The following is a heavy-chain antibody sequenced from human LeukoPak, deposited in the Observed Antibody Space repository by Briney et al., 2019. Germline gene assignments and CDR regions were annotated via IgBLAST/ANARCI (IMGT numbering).Heavy chain of an antibody. D-gene: IGHD7-27*01. J-gene: IGHJ3*02. CDR2: MNPNSGNT. Sequence: GASVKASCNASGYTFTSYDINWVRHAPGQGLEWRGWMNPNSGNTSYEQTFQGRVTITRNTSKSQASMELSRLTSADTAVYYCARVLQTGDAFVIWGEGTMLSVCS. CDR1: GYTFTSYD. CDR3: ARVLQTGDAFVI. V-gene: IGHV1-8*03.